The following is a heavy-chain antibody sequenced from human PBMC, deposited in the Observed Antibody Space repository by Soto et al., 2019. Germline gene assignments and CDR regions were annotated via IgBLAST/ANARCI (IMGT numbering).Heavy chain of an antibody. D-gene: IGHD2-2*01. J-gene: IGHJ3*02. CDR2: IYNTGTT. CDR1: GGSIRSYY. V-gene: IGHV4-59*01. Sequence: QVQLQESGPGLVKPSETLSLTCSVSGGSIRSYYWSWIRQPPGKGLEWIGYIYNTGTTDYNPSLKSRVTISVDTSKNQFSLKLRSVTAADTAVYYCARQGERRYCSDSSCYGYDAFDIWGQGTMVTVSS. CDR3: ARQGERRYCSDSSCYGYDAFDI.